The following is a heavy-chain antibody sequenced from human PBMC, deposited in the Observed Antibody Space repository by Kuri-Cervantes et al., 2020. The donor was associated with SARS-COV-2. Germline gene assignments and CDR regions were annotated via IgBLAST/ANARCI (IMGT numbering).Heavy chain of an antibody. CDR1: GYTFTGYY. CDR2: INPNSGGT. D-gene: IGHD1-26*01. J-gene: IGHJ4*02. V-gene: IGHV1-2*02. CDR3: AKDREVVGASFDY. Sequence: ASVKVSCKASGYTFTGYYMHWVRQAPGQGLEWMGWINPNSGGTNYAQKFQGRVTMTRDTSISTAYMELSRLRSDDTAVYYCAKDREVVGASFDYWGQGTLVTVSS.